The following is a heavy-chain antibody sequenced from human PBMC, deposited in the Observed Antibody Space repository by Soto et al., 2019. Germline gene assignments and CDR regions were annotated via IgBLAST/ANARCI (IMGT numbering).Heavy chain of an antibody. CDR1: GFTVSSNY. Sequence: EVQLVESGGGLIQPGGSLRLSCAASGFTVSSNYMTWVRQAPGKGLEWVSVLYSGGSAYYADSVRGRFSISRDNSKNTLYLQMDGLRAEDTAIYYCTSGVVPITYWGQGTLVTVSS. CDR2: LYSGGSA. J-gene: IGHJ4*02. D-gene: IGHD3-16*01. CDR3: TSGVVPITY. V-gene: IGHV3-53*01.